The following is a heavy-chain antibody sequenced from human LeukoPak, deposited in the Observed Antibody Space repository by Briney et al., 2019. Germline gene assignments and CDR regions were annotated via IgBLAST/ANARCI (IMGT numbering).Heavy chain of an antibody. CDR2: ISSSSSTI. Sequence: PGGSLRLSCAASGFTFSSYAMSWVRQAPGKGLEWVSYISSSSSTIYYADSVKGRFTISRDNAKNSLYLQMNSLRAEDTAVYYCARATASSSNYGMDVWGQGTTVTVSS. CDR1: GFTFSSYA. J-gene: IGHJ6*02. V-gene: IGHV3-48*01. CDR3: ARATASSSNYGMDV. D-gene: IGHD2-2*01.